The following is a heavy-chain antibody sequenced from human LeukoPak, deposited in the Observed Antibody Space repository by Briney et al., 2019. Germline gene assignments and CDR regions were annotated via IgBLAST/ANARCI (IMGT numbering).Heavy chain of an antibody. CDR1: GGSISSSSYY. CDR3: APIAAAGRGYYYYYMDV. J-gene: IGHJ6*03. Sequence: SETLSLTCSVSGGSISSSSYYWGWIRQPPGKGLEWIGSIYYSGSTYYNPSLKSRVTISVDTSKNQFSLKLSSVTAADTAVYYCAPIAAAGRGYYYYYMDVWGKGTTVTVS. CDR2: IYYSGST. D-gene: IGHD6-13*01. V-gene: IGHV4-39*01.